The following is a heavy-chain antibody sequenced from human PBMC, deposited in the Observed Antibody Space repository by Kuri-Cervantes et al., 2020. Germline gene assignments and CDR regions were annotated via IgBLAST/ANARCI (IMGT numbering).Heavy chain of an antibody. Sequence: GGSLRLSCTVSGGSISSSSYYWGWIRQAPGKGLEWVSYISSSGSTIYYADSVKGRFTISRDNAKNSLYLQMNSLRAEDTAVYYCARDERGYSGYVSDYWGQGTLVTVSS. CDR1: GGSISSSSYY. J-gene: IGHJ4*02. CDR3: ARDERGYSGYVSDY. D-gene: IGHD5-12*01. CDR2: ISSSGSTI. V-gene: IGHV3-11*01.